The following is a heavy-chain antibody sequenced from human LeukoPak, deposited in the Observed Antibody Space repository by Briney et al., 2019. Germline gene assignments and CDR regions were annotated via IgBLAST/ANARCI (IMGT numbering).Heavy chain of an antibody. V-gene: IGHV1-3*01. J-gene: IGHJ4*02. D-gene: IGHD3-22*01. Sequence: ASVKVSCKASGYTFTSYAMHWVRQAPGQRLEWMGWINAGNGNTKYSQKFQGRVTITRDTSASTAYMELSSLRSEDTAVYYCARANKAGNYYDSSGYYLKYWGQGTLVTVSS. CDR3: ARANKAGNYYDSSGYYLKY. CDR1: GYTFTSYA. CDR2: INAGNGNT.